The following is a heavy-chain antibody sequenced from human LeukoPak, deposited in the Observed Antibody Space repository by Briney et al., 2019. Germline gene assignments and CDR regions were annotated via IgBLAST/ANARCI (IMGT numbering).Heavy chain of an antibody. Sequence: NPSETLSLTCTASGGSISGSSYYWGWIRQPPGKGLEWIGSIYYSGSTYYNPSLKSRVTISVDTSKNQFSLKLSSVTAADTAVYYCARQIAYCGGDCYYYFDYWGQGTLVTVSS. V-gene: IGHV4-39*01. J-gene: IGHJ4*02. CDR2: IYYSGST. CDR1: GGSISGSSYY. D-gene: IGHD2-21*02. CDR3: ARQIAYCGGDCYYYFDY.